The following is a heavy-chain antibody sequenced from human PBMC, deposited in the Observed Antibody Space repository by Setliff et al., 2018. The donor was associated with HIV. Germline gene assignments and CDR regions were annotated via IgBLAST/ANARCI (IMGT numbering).Heavy chain of an antibody. CDR3: ARGQDGHSVLFDY. D-gene: IGHD1-26*01. Sequence: PSETLSLTCTVSGGSISSSSYYWGWIRQPPGKGLEWIGSIYYSGSTYYNPSLKSRVTISVDTSKNQFSLKLSSVTAADTAMYFCARGQDGHSVLFDYWGQGMLVTVSS. CDR1: GGSISSSSYY. J-gene: IGHJ4*02. V-gene: IGHV4-39*01. CDR2: IYYSGST.